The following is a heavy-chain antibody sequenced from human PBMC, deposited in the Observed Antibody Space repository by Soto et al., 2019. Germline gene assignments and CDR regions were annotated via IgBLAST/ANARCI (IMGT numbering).Heavy chain of an antibody. CDR1: GGSISSSSYY. V-gene: IGHV4-39*01. CDR3: ARRYGGYGGNSEERYYYGMDV. D-gene: IGHD4-17*01. CDR2: IYYSGST. Sequence: SETLSLTCTVSGGSISSSSYYWGWIRQPPGKGLEWIGSIYYSGSTYYNPSLKSRVTISVDTSKNQFSLKLSSVTAADTAVYYCARRYGGYGGNSEERYYYGMDVWGQGTTVTVPS. J-gene: IGHJ6*02.